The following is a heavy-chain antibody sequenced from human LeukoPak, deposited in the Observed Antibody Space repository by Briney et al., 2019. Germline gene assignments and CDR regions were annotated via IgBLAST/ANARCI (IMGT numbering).Heavy chain of an antibody. Sequence: SQTLSLTCAVSGGSISSGGYSWSWIRQPPGKGLEWIGYIYHSGSTYYNPSLKSRVTISVDTSKNQFSLKLSSVTAADTAVYYCATLYYYGSGSYYNDYWGQGTLVTVSS. CDR3: ATLYYYGSGSYYNDY. V-gene: IGHV4-30-2*03. J-gene: IGHJ4*02. CDR1: GGSISSGGYS. CDR2: IYHSGST. D-gene: IGHD3-10*01.